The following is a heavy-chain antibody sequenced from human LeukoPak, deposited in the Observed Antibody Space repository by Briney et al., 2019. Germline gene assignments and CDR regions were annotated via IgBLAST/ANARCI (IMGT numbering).Heavy chain of an antibody. J-gene: IGHJ4*02. CDR3: ARDGRLGYCTNGVCLFDY. V-gene: IGHV3-30*03. D-gene: IGHD2-8*01. Sequence: GGSLRLSCAASGFTFSNYGMHWVRQAPGKGLEWVAVISYDGSNKYYADSVKGRFTISRDNSKKTLYLQMNSLRAEDTAVYYCARDGRLGYCTNGVCLFDYWGQGTLVTVSS. CDR2: ISYDGSNK. CDR1: GFTFSNYG.